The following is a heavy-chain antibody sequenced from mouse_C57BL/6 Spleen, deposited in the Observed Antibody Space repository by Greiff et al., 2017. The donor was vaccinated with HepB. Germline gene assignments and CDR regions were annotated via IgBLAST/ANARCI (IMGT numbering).Heavy chain of an antibody. D-gene: IGHD1-1*01. V-gene: IGHV1-64*01. Sequence: QVQLQQPGAELVKPGASVKLSCKASGYTFTSYWMHWVKQRPGQGLEWIGMIHPNSGSTNYNEKFKSKATLTVDKSSSTAYMQLSSLTSEDSAVYYCARRHYYGSSYAYYFDYWGQGTTLTVSS. J-gene: IGHJ2*01. CDR3: ARRHYYGSSYAYYFDY. CDR1: GYTFTSYW. CDR2: IHPNSGST.